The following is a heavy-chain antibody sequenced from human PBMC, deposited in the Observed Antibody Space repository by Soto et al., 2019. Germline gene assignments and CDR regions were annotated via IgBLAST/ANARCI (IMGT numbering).Heavy chain of an antibody. CDR3: ARDQGRGYSYGFDY. CDR1: GFTFSSYG. Sequence: HPGGSLRLSCAASGFTFSSYGMHWVRQAPGKGLEWVAVIWYDGSNKYYADSVKGRFTISRDNSKNTLYLQMNSLRAEDTAVYYCARDQGRGYSYGFDYWGPGTLATVS. J-gene: IGHJ4*02. D-gene: IGHD5-18*01. V-gene: IGHV3-33*01. CDR2: IWYDGSNK.